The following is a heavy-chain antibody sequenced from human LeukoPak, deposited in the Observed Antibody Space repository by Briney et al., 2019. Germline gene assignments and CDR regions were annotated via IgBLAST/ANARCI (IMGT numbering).Heavy chain of an antibody. Sequence: ASVKVSCKASGYTFTSYGISWVRQAPGQGLEWMGWISAYNGNTNYAQKLQGRVTMTTDTSTSTAYMELRSLRSDDTAVYYCAKDQHEGAFIFRFVYYYYYMDVWGKGTTVTVSS. CDR1: GYTFTSYG. J-gene: IGHJ6*03. CDR2: ISAYNGNT. D-gene: IGHD3-3*01. V-gene: IGHV1-18*01. CDR3: AKDQHEGAFIFRFVYYYYYMDV.